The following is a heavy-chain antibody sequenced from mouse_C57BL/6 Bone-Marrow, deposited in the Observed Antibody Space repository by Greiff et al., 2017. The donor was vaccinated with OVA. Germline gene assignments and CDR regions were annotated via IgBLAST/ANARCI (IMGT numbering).Heavy chain of an antibody. CDR2: IYPGSGNT. Sequence: QVQLQQSGAELVRPGASVKLSCKASGYTFTDYYINWVKQRPGQGLEWIARIYPGSGNTYYNEKFKGKATLTAEKSSSTAYMQLSSLTSEDSAVYFCARRTTYWYFDVWGTGTTVTVSS. V-gene: IGHV1-76*01. CDR3: ARRTTYWYFDV. J-gene: IGHJ1*03. D-gene: IGHD2-13*01. CDR1: GYTFTDYY.